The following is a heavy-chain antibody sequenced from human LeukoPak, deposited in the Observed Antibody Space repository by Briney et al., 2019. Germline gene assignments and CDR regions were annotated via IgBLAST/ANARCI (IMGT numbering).Heavy chain of an antibody. Sequence: PSQTLSFTCAVSGGSISSGGYSWSWIRQPPGKGLEWIGYIYHSGSTYYNPSLKSRVTISVDRSKNQFSLKLSSVTAADTAVYYCARVSMVRGAIDYWGQGTLVTVSS. V-gene: IGHV4-30-2*01. D-gene: IGHD3-10*01. CDR2: IYHSGST. CDR1: GGSISSGGYS. J-gene: IGHJ4*02. CDR3: ARVSMVRGAIDY.